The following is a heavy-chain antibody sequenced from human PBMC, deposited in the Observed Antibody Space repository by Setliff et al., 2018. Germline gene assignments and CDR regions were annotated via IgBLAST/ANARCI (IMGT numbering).Heavy chain of an antibody. V-gene: IGHV3-7*01. D-gene: IGHD6-6*01. J-gene: IGHJ6*03. Sequence: GGSLRLSCAASGFTFSSYWMSWVRQAPGKGLEWVANIKQDGSEKYYVDSVKGRFTISRDNAKNSLYLQMNSLGVEDTAVFYCARLGGQLGQTRSNYYYYYYMDVWGKGTTVTVS. CDR3: ARLGGQLGQTRSNYYYYYYMDV. CDR1: GFTFSSYW. CDR2: IKQDGSEK.